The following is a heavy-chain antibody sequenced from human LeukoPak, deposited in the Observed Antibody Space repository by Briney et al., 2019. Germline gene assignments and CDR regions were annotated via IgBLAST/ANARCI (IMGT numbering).Heavy chain of an antibody. D-gene: IGHD5-18*01. J-gene: IGHJ4*02. CDR1: GFTFSSYG. CDR2: ISTSGTII. CDR3: ARDSGHVDTAMAHDY. V-gene: IGHV3-48*03. Sequence: GGSLRLSCGASGFTFSSYGMHWVRQAPGKGLEWVSYISTSGTIIYYADSVKGRFTISRDNAKNSLYLQMNSLRAEDTAVYYCARDSGHVDTAMAHDYWGQGTLVTVSS.